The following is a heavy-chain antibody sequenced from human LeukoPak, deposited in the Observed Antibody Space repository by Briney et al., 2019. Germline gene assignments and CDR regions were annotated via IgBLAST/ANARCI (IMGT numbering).Heavy chain of an antibody. CDR3: ARKGYYYDSSGYYLKKTHYFDY. J-gene: IGHJ4*02. D-gene: IGHD3-22*01. V-gene: IGHV4-34*01. CDR1: GGSFSGYY. CDR2: INHSGST. Sequence: SETLSLTCAAYGGSFSGYYWSWIRQPPGKGLEWIGEINHSGSTNYNPSLKSRVTISVDTSKNQFSLKLSSVTAADTAVYYCARKGYYYDSSGYYLKKTHYFDYWGQGTLVTVSS.